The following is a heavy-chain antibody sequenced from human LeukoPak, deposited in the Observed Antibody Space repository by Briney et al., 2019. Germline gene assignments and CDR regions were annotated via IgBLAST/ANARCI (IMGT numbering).Heavy chain of an antibody. J-gene: IGHJ3*02. CDR3: ARRSTPYYDFLTGWISVDAFDI. CDR2: INPNSGGT. Sequence: GASVKVSCKASGYTFTSYAMNWVRQAPGQGLEWMGWINPNSGGTNYAQNFQGRVTMTRDTSINTAYMELSRLISDDTAVYYCARRSTPYYDFLTGWISVDAFDIWGQGTMVTVSS. CDR1: GYTFTSYA. V-gene: IGHV1-2*02. D-gene: IGHD3-9*01.